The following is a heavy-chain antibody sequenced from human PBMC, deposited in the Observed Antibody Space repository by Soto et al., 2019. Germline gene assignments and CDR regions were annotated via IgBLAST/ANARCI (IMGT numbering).Heavy chain of an antibody. J-gene: IGHJ6*02. CDR2: IYYSGST. Sequence: QVQLQESGPGLVKPSQTLSLTCTVSGGSISSGGYYWSWIRQHPGKGLEWIGYIYYSGSTYYNPSLKSRVTIAVDTSKNQFSLQLSSVTAADTAVYYCARAGNGDYNYDYYGMDVWGQGTPVTVSS. D-gene: IGHD4-17*01. V-gene: IGHV4-31*03. CDR1: GGSISSGGYY. CDR3: ARAGNGDYNYDYYGMDV.